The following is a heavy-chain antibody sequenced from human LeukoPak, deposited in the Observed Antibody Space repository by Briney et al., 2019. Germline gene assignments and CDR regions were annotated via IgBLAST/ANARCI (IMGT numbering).Heavy chain of an antibody. D-gene: IGHD2-21*02. CDR2: IRQDGSER. CDR3: ARDMRGDGFDI. V-gene: IGHV3-7*04. J-gene: IGHJ3*02. CDR1: GFTFSTYW. Sequence: GGSLRLSCAASGFTFSTYWMTWVRQAPGKGLEWVANIRQDGSERYYVDSVEGRFTISRDNAKKSLFLQMNSLRAEDTAVYYCARDMRGDGFDIWGQGTMVTVSS.